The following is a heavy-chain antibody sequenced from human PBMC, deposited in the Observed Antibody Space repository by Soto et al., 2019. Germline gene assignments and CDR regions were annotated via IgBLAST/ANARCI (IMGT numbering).Heavy chain of an antibody. CDR3: ARATTVTHTTYYYFYYGMDD. Sequence: ASVKVSCKASGYTFTGYYMHWVRQAPGQGLEWMGWINPNSGGTNYAQKFQGWVTMTRDTSISTAYMELSRLRSDDTAVYYCARATTVTHTTYYYFYYGMDDWREVPTFTVCS. D-gene: IGHD4-17*01. J-gene: IGHJ6*04. V-gene: IGHV1-2*04. CDR2: INPNSGGT. CDR1: GYTFTGYY.